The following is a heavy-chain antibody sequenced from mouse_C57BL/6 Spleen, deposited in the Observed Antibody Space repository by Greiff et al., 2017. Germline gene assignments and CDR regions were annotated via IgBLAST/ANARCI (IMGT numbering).Heavy chain of an antibody. CDR1: GFTFSSYG. CDR3: AREGGSREFDY. J-gene: IGHJ2*01. Sequence: EVKVVESGGDLVKPGGSLKLSCAASGFTFSSYGMSWVRQTPDKRLEWVATISSGGSYTYYPDSVKGRFTISRDNAKNTLYLQMSSLKSEDTAMYYCAREGGSREFDYWGQGTTLTVSS. V-gene: IGHV5-6*01. D-gene: IGHD1-1*01. CDR2: ISSGGSYT.